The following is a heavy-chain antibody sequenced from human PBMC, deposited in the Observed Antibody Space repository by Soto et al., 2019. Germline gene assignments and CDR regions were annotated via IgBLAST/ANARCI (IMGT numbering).Heavy chain of an antibody. Sequence: PGGSLRLSCAASGFTFSSYAMHWVRQAPGKGLEWVAVISYDGSNKYYADSVKGRFTISRDNSKNTLYLQMNSLRAEDTAVYYCARDYCGGDCYNFPFYYYYGTDVWGQGTTVTVSS. CDR2: ISYDGSNK. J-gene: IGHJ6*02. CDR3: ARDYCGGDCYNFPFYYYYGTDV. D-gene: IGHD2-21*02. V-gene: IGHV3-30-3*01. CDR1: GFTFSSYA.